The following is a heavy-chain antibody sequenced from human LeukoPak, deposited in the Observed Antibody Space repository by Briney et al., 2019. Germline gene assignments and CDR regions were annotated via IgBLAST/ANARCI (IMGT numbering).Heavy chain of an antibody. CDR1: GYTLTSYG. D-gene: IGHD5-24*01. J-gene: IGHJ4*02. Sequence: ASVKVSCKASGYTLTSYGISWVRQAPGQGLEWMGWISAYNGNTNYAQKLQGRVTMTTDTSTSTAYMELRSLRSDDTAVYYCARNSRDGYNYDYWGQGTLVTVTS. CDR2: ISAYNGNT. CDR3: ARNSRDGYNYDY. V-gene: IGHV1-18*01.